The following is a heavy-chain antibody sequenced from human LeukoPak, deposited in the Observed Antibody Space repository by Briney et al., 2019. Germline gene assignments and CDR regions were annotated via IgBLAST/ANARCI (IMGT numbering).Heavy chain of an antibody. Sequence: PSETLSLTCAVSGYSISSGYYWGWIRQPPGKGLEWIGSIYDSGSTYYNPSLKSRVTISVDTSKNQFSLQLSSVSAADTAVYYCARDGVVPAAMLLDAIDYWGQGTLVTVSS. CDR3: ARDGVVPAAMLLDAIDY. CDR2: IYDSGST. D-gene: IGHD2-2*01. CDR1: GYSISSGYY. V-gene: IGHV4-38-2*02. J-gene: IGHJ4*02.